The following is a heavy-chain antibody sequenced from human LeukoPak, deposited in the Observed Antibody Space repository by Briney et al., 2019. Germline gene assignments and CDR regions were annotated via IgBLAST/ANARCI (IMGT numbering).Heavy chain of an antibody. J-gene: IGHJ5*02. Sequence: SGTLSLTCTVSGGSISSGGYYWSWIRQHPGKGLEWIGYIYYSGSTYYNPSLKSRVTISVDTSKNQFSLKLSSVTAADTAVYYCARVGARSGWLDDWGQGTLVTVSS. CDR3: ARVGARSGWLDD. CDR2: IYYSGST. CDR1: GGSISSGGYY. V-gene: IGHV4-31*03. D-gene: IGHD2-15*01.